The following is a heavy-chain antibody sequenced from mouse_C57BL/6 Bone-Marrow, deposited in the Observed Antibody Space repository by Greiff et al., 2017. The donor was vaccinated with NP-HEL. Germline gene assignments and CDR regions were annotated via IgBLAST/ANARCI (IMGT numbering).Heavy chain of an antibody. Sequence: EVQRVESEGGLVQPGSSMKLSCTASGFTFSDYYMAWVRQVPEKGLEWVANITYDGSSTYYLDSLKSRFIISRDTAKNILYLQMSSLKSEDTATYYCAREGGLRRRTYAMDYWGQGTSVTVSS. CDR2: ITYDGSST. CDR1: GFTFSDYY. CDR3: AREGGLRRRTYAMDY. V-gene: IGHV5-16*01. D-gene: IGHD2-4*01. J-gene: IGHJ4*01.